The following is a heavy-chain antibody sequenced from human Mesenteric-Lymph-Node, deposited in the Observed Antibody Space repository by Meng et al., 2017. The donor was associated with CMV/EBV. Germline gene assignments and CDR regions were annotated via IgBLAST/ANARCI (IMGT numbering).Heavy chain of an antibody. CDR2: INADGTSP. CDR3: ARGDIISGDGYFDL. Sequence: GESLKISCAASGFSFRSYWMHWVRQPPGKGLVWVSRINADGTSPIYADSVKGRITISRDNAENTFYLQMNSLRVEDTAVYYCARGDIISGDGYFDLWGRGTLVTVSS. CDR1: GFSFRSYW. J-gene: IGHJ2*01. V-gene: IGHV3-74*01. D-gene: IGHD1-26*01.